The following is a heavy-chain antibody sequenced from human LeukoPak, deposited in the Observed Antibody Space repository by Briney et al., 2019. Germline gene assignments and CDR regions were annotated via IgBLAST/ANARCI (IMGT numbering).Heavy chain of an antibody. J-gene: IGHJ4*02. Sequence: GGSLRLSCAASGFTFSSYAMHWVRQAPGKGLEWVAGISYDGSNKYYADSVKGRFTISRDNAKNSLYLQMNSLRAEDTAVYYCARGWYDDYFDYWGQGTLVTVSS. CDR1: GFTFSSYA. CDR2: ISYDGSNK. D-gene: IGHD6-13*01. CDR3: ARGWYDDYFDY. V-gene: IGHV3-30*04.